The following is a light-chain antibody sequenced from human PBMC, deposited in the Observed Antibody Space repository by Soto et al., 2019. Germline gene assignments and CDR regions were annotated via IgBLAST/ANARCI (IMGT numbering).Light chain of an antibody. CDR2: GAS. CDR1: QSISIN. V-gene: IGKV3D-15*01. CDR3: QQFRNWPWT. J-gene: IGKJ1*01. Sequence: EIVLTQSPGTLSVSPGDRVTLSCRASQSISINLAWYQHKPGQAPRLLIHGASTRATGVPARISGSGSGTEFNLPISSLQSEDFAVYYCQQFRNWPWTFGQGTKVEVK.